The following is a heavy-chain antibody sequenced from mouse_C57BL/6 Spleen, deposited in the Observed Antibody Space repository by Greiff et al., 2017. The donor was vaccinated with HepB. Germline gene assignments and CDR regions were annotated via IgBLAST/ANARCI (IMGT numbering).Heavy chain of an antibody. V-gene: IGHV1-18*01. D-gene: IGHD2-4*01. Sequence: VQLQQSGPELVKPGASVEIPCKASGYTFTDYNMDWVKQSHGKSLEWIGDINPNNGGTIYNQKFKGKATLTVDKSSSTAYMELRSLTSEDTAVYYCARGYYDYDEDYAMDYWGQGTSVTVSS. J-gene: IGHJ4*01. CDR1: GYTFTDYN. CDR3: ARGYYDYDEDYAMDY. CDR2: INPNNGGT.